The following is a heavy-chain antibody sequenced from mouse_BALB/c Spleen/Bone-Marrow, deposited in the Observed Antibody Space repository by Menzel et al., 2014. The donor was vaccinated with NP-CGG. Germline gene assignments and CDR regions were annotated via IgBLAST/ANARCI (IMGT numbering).Heavy chain of an antibody. D-gene: IGHD4-1*01. J-gene: IGHJ4*01. CDR1: GYTFSSYW. CDR2: ILPGSGST. V-gene: IGHV1-9*01. Sequence: VQLQQSGAELMKPGASVKISCKATGYTFSSYWIEWVKQRPGHGLEWIGEILPGSGSTNYNEKFKGKATFTADTSSNRACMQHSSLTSEDSAVYDWASRVGRDYAMDYWGQGTSVTVSS. CDR3: ASRVGRDYAMDY.